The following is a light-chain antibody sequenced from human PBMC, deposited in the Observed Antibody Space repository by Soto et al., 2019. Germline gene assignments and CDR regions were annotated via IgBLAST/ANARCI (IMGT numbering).Light chain of an antibody. CDR1: TSDVGSYDL. Sequence: QSALTQPASVSGSSGQSITISCTGTTSDVGSYDLVSWYQQHPGKAPKIMIYEVSKRPSGDSNRFSGSKSGNTASLTISGLQAEDEADYYCSSYTTSNTRQIVFGTGTKVTVL. CDR2: EVS. CDR3: SSYTTSNTRQIV. V-gene: IGLV2-14*02. J-gene: IGLJ1*01.